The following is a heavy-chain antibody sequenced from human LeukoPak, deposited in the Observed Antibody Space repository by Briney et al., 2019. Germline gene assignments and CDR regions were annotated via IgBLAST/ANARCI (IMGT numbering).Heavy chain of an antibody. V-gene: IGHV4-59*12. CDR1: GGSISSYY. Sequence: SETLSLTCTVSGGSISSYYWSWIRQPPGKGLEWIGYIYYSGSTNYNPSLKSRVTISVDTSKNQFSLKLSSVTAADTAVYYCARGRAIDYYYGMDVWGQGTTVTVSS. CDR2: IYYSGST. D-gene: IGHD3-16*02. J-gene: IGHJ6*02. CDR3: ARGRAIDYYYGMDV.